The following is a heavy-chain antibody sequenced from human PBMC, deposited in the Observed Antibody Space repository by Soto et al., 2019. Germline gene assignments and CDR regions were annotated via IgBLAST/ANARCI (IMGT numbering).Heavy chain of an antibody. CDR1: GYSFSRYR. Sequence: GASLKISCMASGYSFSRYRISRVRQLPGKGLEWMGRIDPSDSYTNYSPSFQGHVTISADKSISTAYLQWSSLKASDTAMYYCASWGSAAGLYYGMDLWGQGTTVTVS. D-gene: IGHD6-13*01. J-gene: IGHJ6*02. CDR2: IDPSDSYT. V-gene: IGHV5-10-1*01. CDR3: ASWGSAAGLYYGMDL.